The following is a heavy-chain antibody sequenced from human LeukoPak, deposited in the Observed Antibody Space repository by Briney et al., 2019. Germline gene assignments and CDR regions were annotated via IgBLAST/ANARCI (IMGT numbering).Heavy chain of an antibody. CDR1: GDAISNGDYY. Sequence: PPQTLSLTCTVSGDAISNGDYYWSWIRQHPEKGLECIGHNYYSGATYYNPSLKSRLTISVDTPKSQFSLKLRSMTAADTAMYYCARLSRSSGGYPYVFDIWGQGIMVTVSS. CDR2: NYYSGAT. D-gene: IGHD2-15*01. J-gene: IGHJ3*02. V-gene: IGHV4-30-4*08. CDR3: ARLSRSSGGYPYVFDI.